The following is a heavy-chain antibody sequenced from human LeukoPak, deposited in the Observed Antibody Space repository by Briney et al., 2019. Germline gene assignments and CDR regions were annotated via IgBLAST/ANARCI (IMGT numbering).Heavy chain of an antibody. J-gene: IGHJ6*02. V-gene: IGHV1-69*04. CDR3: ARGGSGSYPFYHYYGMDV. D-gene: IGHD3-10*01. Sequence: SVKVSCKASGGTFSSYAISWVRQAPGQGLEWMGRIIPILGIANYAQKFQGRVTITADKSTSTAYMELSSLRSEDTAVYYCARGGSGSYPFYHYYGMDVWGQGTTVTVSS. CDR1: GGTFSSYA. CDR2: IIPILGIA.